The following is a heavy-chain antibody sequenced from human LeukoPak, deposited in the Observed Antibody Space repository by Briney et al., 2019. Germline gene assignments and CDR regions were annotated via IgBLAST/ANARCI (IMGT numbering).Heavy chain of an antibody. Sequence: GGSLRLSCVASGFTFSSYGMHWVRQAPGKGLEWVSFIRYDGSNKYYADSVKGRFTISRDNSKNTLYLQMNSLRAEDTAVYYCAKDRYSSSCLDYWGQGTLVTVSS. D-gene: IGHD6-13*01. CDR1: GFTFSSYG. CDR2: IRYDGSNK. J-gene: IGHJ4*02. V-gene: IGHV3-30*02. CDR3: AKDRYSSSCLDY.